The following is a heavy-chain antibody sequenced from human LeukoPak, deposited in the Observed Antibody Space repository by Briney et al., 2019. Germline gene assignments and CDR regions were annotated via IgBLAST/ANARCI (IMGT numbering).Heavy chain of an antibody. Sequence: SETLSLTCTVSGGSISSYYWSWIRQPPGKGLEWIGYIDYSGSTNYNPSLKSRVTISVDTSKNQFSLKLSSVTAADTAVYYCARDGNTFGLGYWGQGTLVTVSS. J-gene: IGHJ4*02. CDR2: IDYSGST. D-gene: IGHD3/OR15-3a*01. CDR1: GGSISSYY. V-gene: IGHV4-59*01. CDR3: ARDGNTFGLGY.